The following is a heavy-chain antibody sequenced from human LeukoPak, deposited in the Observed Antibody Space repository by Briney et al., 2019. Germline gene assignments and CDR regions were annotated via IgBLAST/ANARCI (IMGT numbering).Heavy chain of an antibody. CDR1: GFTFSRHW. CDR2: LSPDGSAT. CDR3: ARNGVDSTYDI. V-gene: IGHV3-74*01. J-gene: IGHJ3*02. Sequence: GGSLRLSCAASGFTFSRHWMHWVRQSPGKGLMWVSHLSPDGSATNYADSVKGRFTISRDNPENTLYLQMNSLRAEDTAVYYCARNGVDSTYDIWGQGTVVTVSS. D-gene: IGHD2-8*01.